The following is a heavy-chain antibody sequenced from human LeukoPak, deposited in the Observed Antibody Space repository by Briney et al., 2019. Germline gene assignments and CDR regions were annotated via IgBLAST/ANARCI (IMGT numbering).Heavy chain of an antibody. CDR3: ARVWLSSGSYWYFDF. V-gene: IGHV4-4*07. J-gene: IGHJ2*01. CDR2: IYSSGNT. Sequence: SETLSLTCTLSGGSISSNFWSWIRQPAGKGLEYIGRIYSSGNTNYNPSLKSRVTMSVDTSKNQFSLLLHSVTAADTAVYYCARVWLSSGSYWYFDFWGRGTLVIVSS. D-gene: IGHD3-22*01. CDR1: GGSISSNF.